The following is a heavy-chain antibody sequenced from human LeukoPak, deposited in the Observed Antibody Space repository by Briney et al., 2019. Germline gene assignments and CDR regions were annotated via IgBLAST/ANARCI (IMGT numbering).Heavy chain of an antibody. CDR3: ARDRYSSGWYRGRNWFDP. D-gene: IGHD6-19*01. J-gene: IGHJ5*02. CDR1: GGSISSNSYY. CDR2: IYTSGST. V-gene: IGHV4-61*02. Sequence: SETLSLTCTVSGGSISSNSYYWSWIRQPAGKGLEWIGRIYTSGSTDYNPSLKSRVTISRDTSKNEFSLKLSSVTAADTAVYYCARDRYSSGWYRGRNWFDPWGQGTLVTVSS.